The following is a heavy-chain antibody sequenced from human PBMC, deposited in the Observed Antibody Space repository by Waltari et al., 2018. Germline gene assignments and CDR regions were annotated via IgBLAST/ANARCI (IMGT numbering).Heavy chain of an antibody. CDR2: IYESGSI. CDR3: ARHGRVVDVVVVVAATLIDY. Sequence: QLQLQESGPGLVKPSETLSLTCTVSGGSIRSSTYYWGWIRQAPGKGLEWIGSIYESGSIYYNPSLNSRVSLSVDTSKNQFSLQLSSVTAADTAVYYCARHGRVVDVVVVVAATLIDYWGQGTLVTFSS. V-gene: IGHV4-39*01. CDR1: GGSIRSSTYY. D-gene: IGHD2-15*01. J-gene: IGHJ4*02.